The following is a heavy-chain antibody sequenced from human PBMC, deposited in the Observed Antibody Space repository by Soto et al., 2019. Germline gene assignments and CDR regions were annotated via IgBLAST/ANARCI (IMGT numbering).Heavy chain of an antibody. J-gene: IGHJ3*02. CDR1: GGSISNYY. V-gene: IGHV4-59*08. CDR2: IYYRGNT. CDR3: ARPRTDILTGFAFDI. Sequence: PSETLSLTCTVSGGSISNYYWSWIRQTPGKGLEWLGYIYYRGNTKYNPSLKSRVTISIDTSKNQFSTNLTSVTAADTAVYYCARPRTDILTGFAFDIWGQGTMVTVS. D-gene: IGHD3-9*01.